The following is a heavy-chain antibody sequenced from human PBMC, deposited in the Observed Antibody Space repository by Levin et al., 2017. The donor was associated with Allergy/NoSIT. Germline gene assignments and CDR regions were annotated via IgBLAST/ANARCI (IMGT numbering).Heavy chain of an antibody. V-gene: IGHV3-15*01. CDR2: IKTKTDGGTI. J-gene: IGHJ4*02. Sequence: GGSLRLSCAASGFTFSDAWMSWVRQAPGKGLEWVGRIKTKTDGGTIDYAALVKGRFTISRDDSKNTLYLQMNSLKTADTAVYYCTTDRGPNYDILTGYYVGSSDFDYWGQGTLVTVST. D-gene: IGHD3-9*01. CDR3: TTDRGPNYDILTGYYVGSSDFDY. CDR1: GFTFSDAW.